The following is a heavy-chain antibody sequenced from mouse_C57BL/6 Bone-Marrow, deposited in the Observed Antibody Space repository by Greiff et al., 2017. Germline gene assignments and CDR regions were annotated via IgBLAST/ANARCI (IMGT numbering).Heavy chain of an antibody. V-gene: IGHV2-4*01. Sequence: VQRVESGPGLVQPSQSLSLTCTVSGFSLTSYGVHWVRQPPGKGLEWLGVIWSGGSTDYNAAFISRLSISKDNSNSQVFFKMNSLLADDTAIYYWANLLLGFAYWGQGTLVTVSA. J-gene: IGHJ3*01. D-gene: IGHD2-10*01. CDR1: GFSLTSYG. CDR2: IWSGGST. CDR3: ANLLLGFAY.